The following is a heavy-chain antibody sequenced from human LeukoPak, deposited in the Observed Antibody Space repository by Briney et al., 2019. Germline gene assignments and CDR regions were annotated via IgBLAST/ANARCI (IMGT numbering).Heavy chain of an antibody. V-gene: IGHV4-39*07. CDR2: IYYSGST. Sequence: QSSETLSLTCTVSGGSISSSSYYWGWIRQPPGKGLEWIGSIYYSGSTYYNPSLKSRVTISVDTSKNQFSLKLSSVTAADTAVYYCARDFYYYGSGSSITRAFDIWGQGTMVTVSS. CDR3: ARDFYYYGSGSSITRAFDI. CDR1: GGSISSSSYY. J-gene: IGHJ3*02. D-gene: IGHD3-10*01.